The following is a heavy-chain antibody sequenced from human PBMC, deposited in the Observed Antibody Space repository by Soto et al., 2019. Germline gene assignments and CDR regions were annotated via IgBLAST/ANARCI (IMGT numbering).Heavy chain of an antibody. J-gene: IGHJ4*02. CDR1: GFSFSRLA. D-gene: IGHD2-2*01. Sequence: TGGSLRLSCTGPGFSFSRLAMRWVRQAPGKGLEWVSAVSASGSSTYYADSVKGRFTISRDNSKNTLFVQMNSLRVDDTAVYYCAKRHFCSNTRCSSFDHWGQGALVTVSS. V-gene: IGHV3-23*01. CDR2: VSASGSST. CDR3: AKRHFCSNTRCSSFDH.